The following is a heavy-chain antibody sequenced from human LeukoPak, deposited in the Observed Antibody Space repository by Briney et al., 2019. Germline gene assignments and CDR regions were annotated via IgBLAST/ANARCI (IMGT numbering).Heavy chain of an antibody. CDR1: GYTFTSYA. J-gene: IGHJ6*02. CDR2: INTNTGNP. Sequence: ASVNVSCKASGYTFTSYAMNWVRQAPGQGLEWMGWINTNTGNPTYAQGFTGRFVFSLDTSVSTAYLQISSLKAEDTAVYYCAIPPYCSSTSCYTAYYYYGMDVWGQGTTVTVSS. CDR3: AIPPYCSSTSCYTAYYYYGMDV. V-gene: IGHV7-4-1*02. D-gene: IGHD2-2*02.